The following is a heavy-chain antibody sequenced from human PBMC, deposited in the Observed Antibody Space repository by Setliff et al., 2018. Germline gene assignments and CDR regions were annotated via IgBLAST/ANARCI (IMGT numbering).Heavy chain of an antibody. CDR3: ARDTLALGDITLFDY. V-gene: IGHV1-2*02. D-gene: IGHD3-16*01. CDR2: INLNTGNI. Sequence: ASVKVSCKASGFTFTDYLMNWMRQAPEQGLEWMGRINLNTGNIFYAQEFQGRVTLTRDTSISTAYMELTGLKYDDTAIYYCARDTLALGDITLFDYWGLGTLVTVS. CDR1: GFTFTDYL. J-gene: IGHJ4*02.